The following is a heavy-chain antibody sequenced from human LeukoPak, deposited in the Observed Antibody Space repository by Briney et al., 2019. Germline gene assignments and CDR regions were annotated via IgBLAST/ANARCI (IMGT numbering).Heavy chain of an antibody. CDR2: MNPNSGNT. CDR3: ARTPTRNYDFWSGDAFDI. Sequence: ASVKVSCKAAGHTFTSYDINWVRQDTGQGLGWMGWMNPNSGNTGYAQKFQGRVTMTRNTSISTAYMELSSLRSEDTAVYYCARTPTRNYDFWSGDAFDIWGQGTMVTVSS. V-gene: IGHV1-8*01. CDR1: GHTFTSYD. D-gene: IGHD3-3*01. J-gene: IGHJ3*02.